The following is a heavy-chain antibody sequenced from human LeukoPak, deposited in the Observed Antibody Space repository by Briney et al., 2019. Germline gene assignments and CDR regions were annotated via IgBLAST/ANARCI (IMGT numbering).Heavy chain of an antibody. CDR1: GGTFSSYA. V-gene: IGHV1-69*13. CDR3: ARELGYCGGGSCYSDY. J-gene: IGHJ4*02. Sequence: SVKVSCKASGGTFSSYAISWVRQAPGQGLEWMGGIIPIFGTANYAQKFQGRVTITADESTSTAYMELSSLRSEDTAVYYCARELGYCGGGSCYSDYWGQGTPVTVSS. CDR2: IIPIFGTA. D-gene: IGHD2-15*01.